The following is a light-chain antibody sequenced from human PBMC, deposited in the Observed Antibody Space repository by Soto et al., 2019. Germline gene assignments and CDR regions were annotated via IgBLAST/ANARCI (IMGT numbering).Light chain of an antibody. V-gene: IGLV2-11*01. CDR3: CSLAGSNMV. CDR1: SSDVGAYNY. Sequence: QSALTQPRSVSGSPGQSVTISCTGTSSDVGAYNYVSWYQQHPGKAPKLMIYDVRYRPSGVPDRFSGSKSGNTASLTISGLQAEDEADYYCCSLAGSNMVFGGGTKLTAL. J-gene: IGLJ3*02. CDR2: DVR.